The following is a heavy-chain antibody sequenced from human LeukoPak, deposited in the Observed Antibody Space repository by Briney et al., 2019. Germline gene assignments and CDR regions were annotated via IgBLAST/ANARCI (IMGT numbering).Heavy chain of an antibody. CDR3: ARDASAAYVDY. J-gene: IGHJ4*02. D-gene: IGHD6-13*01. Sequence: ASVTVSCKASGYTFTNYGISWARQTPGQGLEWMGWISAYNGNTNYAQKFQGRVTMTTDTSTSTAYMELRSLRSDDTAFYYCARDASAAYVDYWGQGTLVTVSS. V-gene: IGHV1-18*01. CDR1: GYTFTNYG. CDR2: ISAYNGNT.